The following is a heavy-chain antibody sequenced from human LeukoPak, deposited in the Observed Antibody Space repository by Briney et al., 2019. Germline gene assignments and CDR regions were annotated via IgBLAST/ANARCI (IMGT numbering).Heavy chain of an antibody. V-gene: IGHV3-7*01. CDR3: ARDHHSGDY. Sequence: PGGSLRLSCAASGFTFGTYWMSWVRQAPGKGPEWVANIKQDGSEKYYVDSVRGRFTISRDNAKKSMYLQMNSLRAEDTAVYYCARDHHSGDYWGQGTLVTVSS. D-gene: IGHD3-10*01. J-gene: IGHJ4*02. CDR2: IKQDGSEK. CDR1: GFTFGTYW.